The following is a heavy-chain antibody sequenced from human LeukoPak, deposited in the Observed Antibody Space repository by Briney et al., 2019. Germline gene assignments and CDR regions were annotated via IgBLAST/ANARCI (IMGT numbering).Heavy chain of an antibody. Sequence: GGSLRLSCAASGFTFDDYAMHWVRQAPGKGLEWVSLISRDGSITYYADSVKGRFTISRDNSKNSLYLQMNSLRTEDTALYYCAKVPYYYDSSGYYSVDYWGQGTLVTVSS. CDR2: ISRDGSIT. CDR1: GFTFDDYA. CDR3: AKVPYYYDSSGYYSVDY. V-gene: IGHV3-43*02. D-gene: IGHD3-22*01. J-gene: IGHJ4*02.